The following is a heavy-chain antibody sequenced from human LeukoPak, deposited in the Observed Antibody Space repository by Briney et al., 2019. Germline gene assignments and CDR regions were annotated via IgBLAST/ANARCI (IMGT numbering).Heavy chain of an antibody. D-gene: IGHD2-15*01. CDR3: ARSGGQGFDY. CDR1: GFIFNSYW. CDR2: ISTDGSTT. J-gene: IGHJ4*02. V-gene: IGHV3-74*01. Sequence: PGGSLRLSCAASGFIFNSYWMHWVRQAPGKGLVWVSRISTDGSTTTYVDSVKGRFTISRDNAKNTLYLQVNSLRAEDTAVYYCARSGGQGFDYWGQGTLVTVSP.